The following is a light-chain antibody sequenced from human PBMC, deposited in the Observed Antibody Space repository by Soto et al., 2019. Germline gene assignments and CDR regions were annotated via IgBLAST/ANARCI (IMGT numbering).Light chain of an antibody. CDR1: QTVNNNY. J-gene: IGKJ1*01. CDR3: QQYNNWPGP. Sequence: DIVLTQSPGTLSLSPGERAILSCRASQTVNNNYLAWCQQKPGQAPRLLIYGASTRATGIPARFSVSGSGTEFTLTISSLQSEDFAVYYCQQYNNWPGPFGQGTKVDIK. V-gene: IGKV3-15*01. CDR2: GAS.